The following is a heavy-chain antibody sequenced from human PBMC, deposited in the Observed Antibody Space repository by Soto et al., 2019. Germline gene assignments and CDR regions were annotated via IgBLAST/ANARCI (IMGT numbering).Heavy chain of an antibody. V-gene: IGHV3-33*01. J-gene: IGHJ3*02. Sequence: QVQLVESGGGVVQPGRSLRLSCAASGFTFSSYGMHWVRQAPGKGLEWVAVIWYDGSNKYYADSVKGRFTISRDNSKNTLYLQMNSLRAEDTAVNYCARDPTHYDILTGYSVGTFDIWGQGTMATVSS. CDR2: IWYDGSNK. CDR1: GFTFSSYG. CDR3: ARDPTHYDILTGYSVGTFDI. D-gene: IGHD3-9*01.